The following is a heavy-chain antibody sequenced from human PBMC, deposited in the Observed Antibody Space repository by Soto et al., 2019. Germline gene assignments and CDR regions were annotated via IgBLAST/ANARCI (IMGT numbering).Heavy chain of an antibody. J-gene: IGHJ5*02. CDR3: ARVPMQTIFGVVISAGFDP. CDR2: VNPNSGNT. Sequence: ASVKVSCKASGYTFTSYDINWVRQATGQGLEWMGWVNPNSGNTGYAQKFQGRVTMTRNTSISTAYMELSSLGSEDTAVYYSARVPMQTIFGVVISAGFDPWGQGTLVTVSS. D-gene: IGHD3-3*01. CDR1: GYTFTSYD. V-gene: IGHV1-8*01.